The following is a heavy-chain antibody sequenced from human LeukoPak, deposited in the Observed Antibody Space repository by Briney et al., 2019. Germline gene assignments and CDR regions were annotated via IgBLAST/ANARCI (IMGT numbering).Heavy chain of an antibody. J-gene: IGHJ4*02. CDR2: FTRIGTI. CDR1: GGSFSDYF. CDR3: AGIYGDYSDFDY. Sequence: PSETLSLTCAVYGGSFSDYFWSWIRQPPGKGLERIGEFTRIGTINYNPSLKSRITISVDTSKNQFSLKLSSVTAADTAVYYCAGIYGDYSDFDYWGQGTLVTVSS. V-gene: IGHV4-34*01. D-gene: IGHD4-17*01.